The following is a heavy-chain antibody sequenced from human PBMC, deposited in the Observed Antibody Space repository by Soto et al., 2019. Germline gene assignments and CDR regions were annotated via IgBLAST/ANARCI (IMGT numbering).Heavy chain of an antibody. CDR3: ARGGIAAAGTYYYYYGMDV. Sequence: SETLSLTCTISGGSISSYYWSWIRQPPGKGLEWIGYIYYSGSTNYNPSLKSRVTISVDTSKNQFSLKLSSVTAADTAVCYCARGGIAAAGTYYYYYGMDVWGQGTTVTVSS. CDR1: GGSISSYY. J-gene: IGHJ6*02. D-gene: IGHD6-13*01. V-gene: IGHV4-59*01. CDR2: IYYSGST.